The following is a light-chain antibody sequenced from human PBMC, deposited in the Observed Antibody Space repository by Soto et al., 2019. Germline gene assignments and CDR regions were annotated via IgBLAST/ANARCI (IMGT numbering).Light chain of an antibody. CDR2: SNN. CDR3: AAWDDSLNGPVV. Sequence: QSVLTQPPSASGTPGQRVTISCSGSSSNIGSNTVNWYQQLPGTAPKLLIYSNNQRPSGVPDRFSGSKSGTSASLAISGLHSEDEADYYCAAWDDSLNGPVVFGGGTKLTVL. V-gene: IGLV1-44*01. CDR1: SSNIGSNT. J-gene: IGLJ2*01.